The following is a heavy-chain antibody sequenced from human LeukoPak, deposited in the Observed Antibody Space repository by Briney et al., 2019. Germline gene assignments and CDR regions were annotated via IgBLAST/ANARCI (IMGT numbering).Heavy chain of an antibody. Sequence: GGSLRLSCAASGFTFSSYAMSWVRQAPGKGLEWVSAISGSGGSTYYADSVKGRFTISRDNSKNTLYLQMNSLRAEDTAVFYCAKDTETSLYSYGHFDYWGQGTLVTVSS. J-gene: IGHJ4*02. CDR2: ISGSGGST. D-gene: IGHD5-18*01. V-gene: IGHV3-23*01. CDR3: AKDTETSLYSYGHFDY. CDR1: GFTFSSYA.